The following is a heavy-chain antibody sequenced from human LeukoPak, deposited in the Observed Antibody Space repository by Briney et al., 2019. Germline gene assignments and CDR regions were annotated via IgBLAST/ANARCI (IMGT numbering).Heavy chain of an antibody. CDR2: INHSGST. V-gene: IGHV4-34*01. CDR3: ARGQGGDFWSGYYTFFDY. CDR1: GGSFSGYY. D-gene: IGHD3-3*01. J-gene: IGHJ4*02. Sequence: SETLSLTCAVYGGSFSGYYWSWIRQPPGKGLEWIGEINHSGSTNYNPSPKSRVTTSVDTSKNQFSLKLSSVTAADTAVYYCARGQGGDFWSGYYTFFDYWGQGTLVTVSS.